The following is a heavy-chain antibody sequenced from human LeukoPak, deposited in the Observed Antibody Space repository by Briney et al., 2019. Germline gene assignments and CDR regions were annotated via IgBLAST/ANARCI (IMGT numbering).Heavy chain of an antibody. CDR2: IRYDGSNK. Sequence: GGSLRLSCAASGFTFSSSDIHWVRQAPGKGLEWVAFIRYDGSNKNYADSVKGRFTISRDNSKNTLYLQMNSLRAEDTAVYYCAREGGYYQYYFDYWGQGTLVTVSS. J-gene: IGHJ4*02. D-gene: IGHD3-22*01. CDR1: GFTFSSSD. CDR3: AREGGYYQYYFDY. V-gene: IGHV3-30*02.